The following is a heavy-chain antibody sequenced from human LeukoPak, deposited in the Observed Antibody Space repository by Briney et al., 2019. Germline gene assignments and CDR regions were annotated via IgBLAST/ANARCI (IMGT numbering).Heavy chain of an antibody. D-gene: IGHD2-2*01. V-gene: IGHV6-1*01. CDR3: ARAYCSSTSCHPRRPYYYYYMDV. Sequence: SQTLSLTCAISGDSVSSNSAAWNWIRESPSRGLEWLGRTYYRSKWYNHYAVSVKSRITINPDTSKNQFSLQLNSVTPEDTAVYYCARAYCSSTSCHPRRPYYYYYMDVWGKGTTVTVSS. CDR2: TYYRSKWYN. J-gene: IGHJ6*03. CDR1: GDSVSSNSAA.